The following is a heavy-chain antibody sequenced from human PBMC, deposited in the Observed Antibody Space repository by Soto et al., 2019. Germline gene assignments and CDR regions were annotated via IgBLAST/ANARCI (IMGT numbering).Heavy chain of an antibody. CDR2: ISAYNGNT. Sequence: ASVKVSCKASGYTFTSYGISWVRQAPGQGLEWVGWISAYNGNTNYAQKLQGRVTMTTDTSTSTAYMELRSLRSDDTAVYYCARDWIAVAGTISWFDPWGQGTLVTVSS. V-gene: IGHV1-18*01. J-gene: IGHJ5*02. D-gene: IGHD6-19*01. CDR1: GYTFTSYG. CDR3: ARDWIAVAGTISWFDP.